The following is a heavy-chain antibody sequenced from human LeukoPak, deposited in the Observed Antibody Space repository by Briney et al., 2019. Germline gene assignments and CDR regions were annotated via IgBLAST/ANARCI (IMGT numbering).Heavy chain of an antibody. V-gene: IGHV1-2*02. CDR2: INPNSGGT. Sequence: GASVKVSCKAPGYTFTGYYMHWVRQAPGQGLEWMGWINPNSGGTNYAQKFQGRVTMTRDTSISTAYMELSRLRSDDTAVYYCARVKDSGSYGYFDYWGQGTLVTVSS. D-gene: IGHD1-26*01. J-gene: IGHJ4*02. CDR3: ARVKDSGSYGYFDY. CDR1: GYTFTGYY.